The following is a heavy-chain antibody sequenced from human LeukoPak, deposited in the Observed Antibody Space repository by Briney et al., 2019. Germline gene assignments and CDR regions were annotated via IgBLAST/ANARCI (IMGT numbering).Heavy chain of an antibody. CDR1: GGSINGYY. D-gene: IGHD5-18*01. CDR2: IDYTGST. Sequence: SETLSLTCSVSGGSINGYYWSWIRQPPGKGLEWIGYIDYTGSTDYKPSLRSRVTISVGTSRDQISLKLTSVTAADTAVYYCARGYGSGSGHWYFDVWGRGTLVTVSS. V-gene: IGHV4-59*08. CDR3: ARGYGSGSGHWYFDV. J-gene: IGHJ2*01.